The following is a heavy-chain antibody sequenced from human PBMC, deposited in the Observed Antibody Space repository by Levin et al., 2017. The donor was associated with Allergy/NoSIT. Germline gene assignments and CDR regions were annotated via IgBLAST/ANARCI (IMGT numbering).Heavy chain of an antibody. CDR3: ARGGYSQEVLFGVNWFDP. CDR2: INPNSGGT. V-gene: IGHV1-2*02. D-gene: IGHD2/OR15-2a*01. Sequence: GESLKISCKASGYTFTGYYIHWVRQAPGQGLEWMGWINPNSGGTNYPQKFQGRVTMTRDTSISTAYMELSRLRSDDTAVYYCARGGYSQEVLFGVNWFDPWGQGTLVTVSS. J-gene: IGHJ5*02. CDR1: GYTFTGYY.